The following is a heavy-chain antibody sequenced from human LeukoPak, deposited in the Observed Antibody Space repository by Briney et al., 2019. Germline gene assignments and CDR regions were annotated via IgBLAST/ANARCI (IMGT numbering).Heavy chain of an antibody. D-gene: IGHD2-2*01. CDR2: IYTSGST. Sequence: SETLSLTCTVSGGSISSYYWSWIRQPAGKGLEWIGRIYTSGSTNYNPSLKSRVTMSVDTSKNQFSLKLSSVTAADTAVYYCAREDIVVVPAAPTDNWFDPWGQGTLVTVSS. CDR1: GGSISSYY. CDR3: AREDIVVVPAAPTDNWFDP. V-gene: IGHV4-4*07. J-gene: IGHJ5*02.